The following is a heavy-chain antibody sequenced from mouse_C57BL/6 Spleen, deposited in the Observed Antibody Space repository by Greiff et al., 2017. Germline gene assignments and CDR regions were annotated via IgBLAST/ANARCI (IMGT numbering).Heavy chain of an antibody. Sequence: VHLVESGPELVKPGASVKISCKASGYAFSSSWMNWVKQRPGKGLEWIGRIYPGDGDTNYNGKFKGKATLTADKSSSTAYMQLSSLTSEDSAVYFCARPTMITTVNYAMDYWGQGTSVTVSS. CDR3: ARPTMITTVNYAMDY. J-gene: IGHJ4*01. D-gene: IGHD2-4*01. CDR2: IYPGDGDT. CDR1: GYAFSSSW. V-gene: IGHV1-82*01.